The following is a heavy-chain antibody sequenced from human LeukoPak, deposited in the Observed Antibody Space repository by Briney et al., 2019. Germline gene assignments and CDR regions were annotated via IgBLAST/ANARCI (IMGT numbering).Heavy chain of an antibody. V-gene: IGHV3-20*04. Sequence: GGSLRLSCAASGFTFDDYGMSWVRQAPGKGLEWVSGINWNGGSTGYADSVKGRFTISRDNAKNSLYLQTNSLRAEDTALYYCARVRGYYDLRTYYYYMDVWGKGTTVTVSS. J-gene: IGHJ6*03. CDR1: GFTFDDYG. D-gene: IGHD3-22*01. CDR3: ARVRGYYDLRTYYYYMDV. CDR2: INWNGGST.